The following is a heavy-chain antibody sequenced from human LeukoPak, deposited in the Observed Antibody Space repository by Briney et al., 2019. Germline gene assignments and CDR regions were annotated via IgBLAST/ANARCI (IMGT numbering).Heavy chain of an antibody. D-gene: IGHD6-13*01. Sequence: SVKVSCKASGGTFSSYAISWVRQAPGQGLEWMGGIIPIFGTADYAQKFQGRVTITADESTSTAYMELSSLRSEDTAVYYCASDSSSWYNVRDYWGQGTLVTVSS. J-gene: IGHJ4*02. CDR2: IIPIFGTA. CDR3: ASDSSSWYNVRDY. CDR1: GGTFSSYA. V-gene: IGHV1-69*13.